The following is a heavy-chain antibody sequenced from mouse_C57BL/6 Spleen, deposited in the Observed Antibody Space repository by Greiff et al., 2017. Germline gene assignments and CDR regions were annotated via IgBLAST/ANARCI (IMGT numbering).Heavy chain of an antibody. J-gene: IGHJ4*01. CDR3: ARADYDGYAMDY. D-gene: IGHD2-4*01. CDR2: ISYDGSN. CDR1: GYSITSGYY. V-gene: IGHV3-6*01. Sequence: EVQVVESGPGLVKPSQSLSLTCSVTGYSITSGYYWNWIRQFPGNKLEWMGYISYDGSNNYNPSLKNRISITRDPSKKQFFLKLNSVTTEYTATYFCARADYDGYAMDYWGQGTSVTVSS.